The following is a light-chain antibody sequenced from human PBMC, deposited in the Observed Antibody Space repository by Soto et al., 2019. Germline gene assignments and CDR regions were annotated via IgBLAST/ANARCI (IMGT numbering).Light chain of an antibody. Sequence: QSVLTQPASVSGSPGQSITISCTGTSSDVGGYNYVSWYQHHPGKAPKLMIYDVSNRPSGVSNRFSGSKSGNTASLTISLLQSEDEADYYCSSYTTSNTRQIVFGTGTKVTVL. CDR3: SSYTTSNTRQIV. CDR1: SSDVGGYNY. J-gene: IGLJ1*01. V-gene: IGLV2-14*03. CDR2: DVS.